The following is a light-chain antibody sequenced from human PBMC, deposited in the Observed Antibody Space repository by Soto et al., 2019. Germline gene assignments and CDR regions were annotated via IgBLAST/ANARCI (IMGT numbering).Light chain of an antibody. J-gene: IGLJ2*01. CDR2: EVS. V-gene: IGLV2-14*01. Sequence: QSVLTQPASVSGSPGQSITISCSGTSSDVGYYNFVSWYQQHPGSAPKLMIHEVSNRPSGVSDRFSGSKSGNTASLTISGLQPDEEADFYCSSYTTRRTIIFGGGTKVTVL. CDR3: SSYTTRRTII. CDR1: SSDVGYYNF.